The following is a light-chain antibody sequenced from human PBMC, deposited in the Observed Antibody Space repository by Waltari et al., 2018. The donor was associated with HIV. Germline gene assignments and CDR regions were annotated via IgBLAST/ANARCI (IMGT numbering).Light chain of an antibody. CDR2: GRN. Sequence: SSELTQDPSVSVALGQTVRITCQGDRLRSYYASLYQQKSGQAPVVVFFGRNNRPSGIPDRFSGSSSGNTASLTITGAQAEDEADYYCHSRDSSGYHVVFGGGTKVTVL. CDR3: HSRDSSGYHVV. CDR1: RLRSYY. J-gene: IGLJ2*01. V-gene: IGLV3-19*01.